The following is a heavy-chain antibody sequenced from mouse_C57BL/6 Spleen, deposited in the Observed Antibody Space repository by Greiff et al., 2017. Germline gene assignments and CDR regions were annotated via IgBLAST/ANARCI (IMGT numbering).Heavy chain of an antibody. CDR2: IRNKANGYTT. CDR3: ARYNVEYAMDY. J-gene: IGHJ4*01. CDR1: GFTFTDYY. Sequence: EVKLMESGGGLVQPGGSLSLSCAASGFTFTDYYMSWVRQPPGKALEWLGFIRNKANGYTTEYSASVKGRFTISRDNSQSILYLQMNALRAEDSATYYCARYNVEYAMDYWGQGTSVTVSS. V-gene: IGHV7-3*01.